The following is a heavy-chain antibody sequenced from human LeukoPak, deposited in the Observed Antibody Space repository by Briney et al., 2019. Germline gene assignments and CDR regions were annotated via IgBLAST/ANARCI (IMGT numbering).Heavy chain of an antibody. CDR2: TWFDDSYQ. CDR1: GLSFSSHG. CDR3: ARETYSLADV. Sequence: PGGSLRLSCAASGLSFSSHGMLWVRQAPGKGLEWVGVTWFDDSYQHYAGSVRGRFTISRDNSKNTVYLQMNSLRAEDTAVYYCARETYSLADVWGQGTTVIVSS. D-gene: IGHD4-11*01. J-gene: IGHJ6*02. V-gene: IGHV3-33*01.